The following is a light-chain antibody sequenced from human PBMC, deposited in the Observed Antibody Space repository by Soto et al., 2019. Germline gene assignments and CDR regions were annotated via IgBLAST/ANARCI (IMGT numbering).Light chain of an antibody. CDR1: SSDVGGYNY. CDR2: GVS. Sequence: QSALTQPRSVSGSPGHSVTISCTGTSSDVGGYNYVSWYQQHPGQAPKLMIYGVSKRPSGVHDRVSGSKSGNTASLTISGLQAEDEADYYCYSYAGCDPGNYVFGTGTKLTVL. V-gene: IGLV2-11*01. CDR3: YSYAGCDPGNYV. J-gene: IGLJ1*01.